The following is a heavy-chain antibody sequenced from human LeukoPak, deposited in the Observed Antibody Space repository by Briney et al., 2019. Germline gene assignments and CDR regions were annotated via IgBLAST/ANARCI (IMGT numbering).Heavy chain of an antibody. V-gene: IGHV4-39*01. Sequence: SETLSLTCTVSGDSITGSSYYWGWIRQPPGKGLEWIGSMYYSGSTFSNPSLKSRVNISIDTSKNQFSLELRSVLAPDTAVYYCARHSGSGSLSRPFVPWGHGTLVTVSS. CDR1: GDSITGSSYY. J-gene: IGHJ5*02. D-gene: IGHD3-10*01. CDR2: MYYSGST. CDR3: ARHSGSGSLSRPFVP.